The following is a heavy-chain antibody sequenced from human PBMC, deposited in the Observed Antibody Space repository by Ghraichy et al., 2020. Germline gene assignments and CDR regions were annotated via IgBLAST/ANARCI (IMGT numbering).Heavy chain of an antibody. V-gene: IGHV3-48*04. CDR2: ISSSSSTI. Sequence: GESLNISCAASGFTFSSYSMNWVRQAPGKGLEWVSYISSSSSTIYYADSVKGRFTISRDNAKNSLYLQMNSLRAEDTAVYYCARESEWVAGPRYYFDYWGQGTLVTVSS. CDR3: ARESEWVAGPRYYFDY. D-gene: IGHD6-19*01. J-gene: IGHJ4*02. CDR1: GFTFSSYS.